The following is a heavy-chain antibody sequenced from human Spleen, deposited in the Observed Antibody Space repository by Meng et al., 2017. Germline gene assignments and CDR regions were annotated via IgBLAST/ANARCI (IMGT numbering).Heavy chain of an antibody. V-gene: IGHV1-69*05. D-gene: IGHD3-22*01. CDR2: IIPIFGTA. J-gene: IGHJ4*02. CDR1: GGTFSSYA. CDR3: ARGVVVVINGEFDY. Sequence: SVKVSCKASGGTFSSYAISWVRQAPGQGLEWMGGIIPIFGTANYAQKFQGRVTITTDESTSTAYMELSSLRSEDTAVYYCARGVVVVINGEFDYWGQGTLVTVSS.